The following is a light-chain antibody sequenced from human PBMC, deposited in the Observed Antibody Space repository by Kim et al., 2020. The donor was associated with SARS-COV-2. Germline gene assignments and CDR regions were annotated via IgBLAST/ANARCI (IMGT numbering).Light chain of an antibody. CDR2: GAS. J-gene: IGKJ5*01. CDR3: QQYYTTPIT. CDR1: QSVLSSSNNRNY. Sequence: DIVMTQSPDSLAVSLGERAPITCKSSQSVLSSSNNRNYLSWHQQKPGQPPRLLIYGASSRKSGVPDRFGGSVSGTDSTLTISSLQAEDVAVYYCQQYYTTPITLGQGTRLEIK. V-gene: IGKV4-1*01.